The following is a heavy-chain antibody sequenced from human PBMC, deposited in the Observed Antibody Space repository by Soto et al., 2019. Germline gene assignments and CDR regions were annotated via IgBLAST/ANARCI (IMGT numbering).Heavy chain of an antibody. V-gene: IGHV1-18*04. Sequence: ASVKVSCKASGYTFTSYGISWVRQAPGQGLEWMGWISAYNGNTNHAQKLQGRVTMTTDTSTSTAYMELRSLRSDDTAVYYCARRHSPKTADTEFDYWGQGTLVTVSS. CDR3: ARRHSPKTADTEFDY. CDR2: ISAYNGNT. D-gene: IGHD2-2*01. CDR1: GYTFTSYG. J-gene: IGHJ4*02.